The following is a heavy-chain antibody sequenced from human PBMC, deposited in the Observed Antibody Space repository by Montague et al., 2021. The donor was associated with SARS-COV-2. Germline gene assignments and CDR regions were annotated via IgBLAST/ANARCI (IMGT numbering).Heavy chain of an antibody. J-gene: IGHJ4*02. CDR2: IHWDDER. CDR1: GFSLTSTGVA. Sequence: PALVKPTQTLTLTCTFSGFSLTSTGVAVGWIRQPPGKALEWLALIHWDDERLYTPSLENRLTVTKDIPKKQVVLTMTDMDPVDTATYHCAAGWFYLDHWGQGIEVTVSS. V-gene: IGHV2-5*02. D-gene: IGHD2-15*01. CDR3: AAGWFYLDH.